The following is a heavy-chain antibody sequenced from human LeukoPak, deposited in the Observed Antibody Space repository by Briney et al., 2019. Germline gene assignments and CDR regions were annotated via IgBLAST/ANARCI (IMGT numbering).Heavy chain of an antibody. Sequence: PGGSLRLSCAASGFTFSTYGMHWVRQAPGKGLEWVAFIRYDEINKYYADSVKGRFTISRDNAKNSLYLQMNSLRAEDTAVYYCARDLRYSSSWSLLGVGYWGQGTLVTVSS. CDR1: GFTFSTYG. D-gene: IGHD6-13*01. CDR2: IRYDEINK. CDR3: ARDLRYSSSWSLLGVGY. V-gene: IGHV3-30*02. J-gene: IGHJ4*02.